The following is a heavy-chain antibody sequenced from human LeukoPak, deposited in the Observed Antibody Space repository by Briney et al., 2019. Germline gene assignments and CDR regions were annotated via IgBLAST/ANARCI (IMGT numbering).Heavy chain of an antibody. D-gene: IGHD2-2*02. V-gene: IGHV1-69*05. CDR2: IIPIFGTA. CDR1: GGTFSSYA. CDR3: ARGLYSYYYMDV. J-gene: IGHJ6*03. Sequence: SVKVSRKASGGTFSSYAISWVRQAPGQGLEWMGGIIPIFGTANYAQKFQGRVTITTDESTSTAYMELSSLRSEDTAVYYCARGLYSYYYMDVWGKGTTVTVSS.